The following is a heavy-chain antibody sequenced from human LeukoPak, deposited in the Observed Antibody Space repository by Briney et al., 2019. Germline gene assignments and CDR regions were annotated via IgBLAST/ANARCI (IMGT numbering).Heavy chain of an antibody. D-gene: IGHD3-10*01. Sequence: GGSLRLSCAASGLTLSSYWMHWVRQAPGKGLEWVAVFSSDGRSTFYAENVQGRFTLSRDNSKNTLSLQMNSLRAEDTAVYYCAKSYYYHSGSFDYWGQGTLVTVSS. CDR2: FSSDGRST. V-gene: IGHV3-30*18. CDR1: GLTLSSYW. J-gene: IGHJ4*02. CDR3: AKSYYYHSGSFDY.